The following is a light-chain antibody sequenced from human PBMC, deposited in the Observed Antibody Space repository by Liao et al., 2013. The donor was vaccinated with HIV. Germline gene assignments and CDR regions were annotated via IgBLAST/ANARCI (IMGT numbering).Light chain of an antibody. J-gene: IGLJ3*02. CDR1: SIGLKS. Sequence: SIGLKSVHWYQQRPGQAPVLLIYYDRARPSGISERFSGSNSANTATLTISRVEAGDEADYYCQVWGTTIDHWVFGGGTKLTVL. V-gene: IGLV3-21*04. CDR2: YDR. CDR3: QVWGTTIDHWV.